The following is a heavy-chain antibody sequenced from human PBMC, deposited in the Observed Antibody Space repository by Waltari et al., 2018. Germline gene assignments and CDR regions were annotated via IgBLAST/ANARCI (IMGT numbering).Heavy chain of an antibody. CDR1: GYTFTKYY. CDR2: SNPKSGDA. V-gene: IGHV1-2*06. Sequence: QVTLVQSGAEVKKPGASVRVSCKASGYTFTKYYIHWVRQAPGQGLEWMGRSNPKSGDANYTQPFQGRVIMTRDTSINTAYLEVTGLTSDDTAIFYCATANILGIGTFDYWGQGTLVSVSS. CDR3: ATANILGIGTFDY. J-gene: IGHJ4*02. D-gene: IGHD1-1*01.